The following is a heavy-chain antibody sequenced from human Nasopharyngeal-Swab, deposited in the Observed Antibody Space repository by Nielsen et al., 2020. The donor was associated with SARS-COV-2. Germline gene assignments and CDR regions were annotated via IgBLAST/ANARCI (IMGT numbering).Heavy chain of an antibody. D-gene: IGHD4-17*01. CDR2: INPNSGGT. CDR1: GYTFTGYY. J-gene: IGHJ4*02. Sequence: ASVKVSCKASGYTFTGYYMHWVRQAPGQGLEWMGWINPNSGGTNYAQKFQGRVTMTRDTSISTAYMELSRLRSDDTAVYYCARDLGHGDSYYFDYWGQGTLVTVSS. CDR3: ARDLGHGDSYYFDY. V-gene: IGHV1-2*02.